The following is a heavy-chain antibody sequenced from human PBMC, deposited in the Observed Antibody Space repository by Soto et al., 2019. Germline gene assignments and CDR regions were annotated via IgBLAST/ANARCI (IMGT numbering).Heavy chain of an antibody. CDR1: GGSISSSSYY. Sequence: PSETLSLTCTVSGGSISSSSYYWGWIRQPPGKGLEWIGSIYYSGSTYYNPSLKSRVTISVDTSKNQFSLKLSSVTAADTAVYYCATVRGVYYYGMDVWGQGTTVTVSS. CDR2: IYYSGST. D-gene: IGHD3-10*01. J-gene: IGHJ6*02. V-gene: IGHV4-39*01. CDR3: ATVRGVYYYGMDV.